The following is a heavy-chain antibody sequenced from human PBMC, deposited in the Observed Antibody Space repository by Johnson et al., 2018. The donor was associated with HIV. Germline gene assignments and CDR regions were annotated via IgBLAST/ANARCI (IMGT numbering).Heavy chain of an antibody. CDR1: GFTFSIYA. Sequence: VQLVESGGGLVQPGGSLRLSCAASGFTFSIYAMSWVRQAPGKGLEWVSAISGSGGNTYYADSVKGRFTISRDNSKNTLYLQMNSLRAEDTAVYYCAKFGLSGGSCYSVMADAYDIWGQGKMVTVSS. D-gene: IGHD2-15*01. CDR3: AKFGLSGGSCYSVMADAYDI. J-gene: IGHJ3*02. CDR2: ISGSGGNT. V-gene: IGHV3-23*04.